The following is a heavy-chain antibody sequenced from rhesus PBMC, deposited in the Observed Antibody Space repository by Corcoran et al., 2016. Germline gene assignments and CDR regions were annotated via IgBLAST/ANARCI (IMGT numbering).Heavy chain of an antibody. J-gene: IGHJ4*01. CDR3: ASGAGIYYFDY. Sequence: QVQLQESGPGLVKPSETLSLTCAVSGYSISSGYYWSWLRQPPGKGLELIGYITYSGSTSYNPSRKSRVTISRDTSKNQFSLKLSSVTAADTAVYYCASGAGIYYFDYWGQGVLVTVSS. CDR2: ITYSGST. D-gene: IGHD6-31*01. CDR1: GYSISSGYY. V-gene: IGHV4-122*02.